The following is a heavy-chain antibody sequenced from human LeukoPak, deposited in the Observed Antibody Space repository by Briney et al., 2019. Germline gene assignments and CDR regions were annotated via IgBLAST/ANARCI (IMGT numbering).Heavy chain of an antibody. V-gene: IGHV3-33*01. J-gene: IGHJ4*02. CDR3: ATEGSAAIVDN. D-gene: IGHD2-2*02. Sequence: GGSLRLSCAASGFTFRTHGMHWVRQAPGRGLEWVAVIWYDGSNKYYADSVKGRFTISRDNSNNTLYLEMNSLRAEDTAVYYCATEGSAAIVDNWGQGTLVTVSS. CDR2: IWYDGSNK. CDR1: GFTFRTHG.